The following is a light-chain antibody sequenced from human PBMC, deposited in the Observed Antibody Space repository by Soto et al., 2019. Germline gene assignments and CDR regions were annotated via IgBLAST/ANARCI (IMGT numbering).Light chain of an antibody. J-gene: IGLJ1*01. CDR2: DVS. V-gene: IGLV2-14*01. Sequence: SALTQPASVSVSPGQAITISCTGTSSDVGGYNYVSWYQQHPGKAPKLMIYDVSYRPSGVSDRFSGSKSGNTASLTISGLQSEDEADYYCDSYTSGSSYVFGTGTKVTVL. CDR3: DSYTSGSSYV. CDR1: SSDVGGYNY.